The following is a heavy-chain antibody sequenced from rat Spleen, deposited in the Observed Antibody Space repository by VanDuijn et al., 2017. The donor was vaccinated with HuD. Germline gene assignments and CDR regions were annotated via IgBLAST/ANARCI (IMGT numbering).Heavy chain of an antibody. Sequence: EVQLVESGGGLVQPGRSLKLSCAASGFTFSNYGMAWVRQTPTKGLEWVASISPSGVTYYRDSVKGRFTVSRENAKSTLYFLIDSLRSEDTATYYCARHSGTVKGVMDAWGQGASVTVSA. CDR2: ISPSGVT. V-gene: IGHV5S14*01. D-gene: IGHD1-1*01. CDR1: GFTFSNYG. CDR3: ARHSGTVKGVMDA. J-gene: IGHJ4*01.